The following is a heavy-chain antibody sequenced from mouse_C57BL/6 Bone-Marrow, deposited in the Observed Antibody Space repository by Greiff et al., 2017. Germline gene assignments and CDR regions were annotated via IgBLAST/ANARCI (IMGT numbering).Heavy chain of an antibody. J-gene: IGHJ3*01. V-gene: IGHV1-53*01. CDR3: AKEESIYYYGSSPAWFAY. Sequence: QVQLQQPGTELVKPGASVKLSCKASGYTFTSYWMHWVKQRPGQGLEWIGNINPSNGGTNYNEKFKSKATLTVDKSSSTAYMQLSSLTSEDSAVYYCAKEESIYYYGSSPAWFAYWGQGTLVTVSA. CDR2: INPSNGGT. D-gene: IGHD1-1*01. CDR1: GYTFTSYW.